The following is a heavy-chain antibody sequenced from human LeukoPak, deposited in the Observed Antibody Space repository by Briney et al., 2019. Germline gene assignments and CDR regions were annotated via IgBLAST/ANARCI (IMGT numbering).Heavy chain of an antibody. CDR1: GGSFSGYY. V-gene: IGHV4-34*01. J-gene: IGHJ4*02. D-gene: IGHD1-14*01. Sequence: PSETLSLTCTVYGGSFSGYYWSWIRQPPGKGLEWIGEINHSGSTNYNPSLKSRVTISVDTSKNQFSLKLSSVTAADTAVYYCARGGHVNRKFGYWGQGTLVTVSS. CDR3: ARGGHVNRKFGY. CDR2: INHSGST.